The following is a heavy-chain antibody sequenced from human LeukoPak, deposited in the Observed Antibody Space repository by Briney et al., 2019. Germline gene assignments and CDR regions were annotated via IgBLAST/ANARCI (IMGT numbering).Heavy chain of an antibody. CDR1: GYTFTSYY. J-gene: IGHJ4*02. V-gene: IGHV1-46*01. Sequence: ASVKVSCKASGYTFTSYYMHWVRQAPGQGLEWMGIINPSGGSTSYAQKLQGRVTMTRDTSTSTVYMELSSLRSEDTAVYYCAPPLLRYCSGGSCGQFDYWGQGTLVTVSS. CDR2: INPSGGST. CDR3: APPLLRYCSGGSCGQFDY. D-gene: IGHD2-15*01.